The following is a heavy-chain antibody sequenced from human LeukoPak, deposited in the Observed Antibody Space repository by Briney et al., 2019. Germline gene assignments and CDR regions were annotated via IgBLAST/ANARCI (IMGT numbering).Heavy chain of an antibody. CDR3: ARRCGNTSCYRY. D-gene: IGHD2-2*01. Sequence: PSETLSLTCTVSGDSISSSSYYWGWIRQPPGKGLEWIGNIYNSGSTDYNPSLKSRVTISVDTSKNQFSLKLSSVTAADTAVYYCARRCGNTSCYRYWGQGTLVTVSS. CDR1: GDSISSSSYY. V-gene: IGHV4-39*01. CDR2: IYNSGST. J-gene: IGHJ4*02.